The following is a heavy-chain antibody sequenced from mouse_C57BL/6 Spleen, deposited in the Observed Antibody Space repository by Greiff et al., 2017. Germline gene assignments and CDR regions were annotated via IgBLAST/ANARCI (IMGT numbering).Heavy chain of an antibody. V-gene: IGHV2-2*01. CDR2: IWSGGST. D-gene: IGHD2-12*01. CDR3: ARNNDRGYFDV. J-gene: IGHJ1*03. CDR1: GFSLTSYG. Sequence: VKLMESGPGLVQPSQSLSITCTVSGFSLTSYGVHWVRQSPGKGLEWLGVIWSGGSTDYNAAFISRLSISKDNAKSQVFFKMNSLRADDTAIYYCARNNDRGYFDVWGTGTTVTVSS.